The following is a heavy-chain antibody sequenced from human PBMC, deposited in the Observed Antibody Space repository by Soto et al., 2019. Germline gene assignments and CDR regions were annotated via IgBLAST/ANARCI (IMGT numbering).Heavy chain of an antibody. Sequence: QITLKESGPTLVKPTQTLTLTRTFSGFSLSTSGVAVGWIRQPPGKDLQWLALIYWNDDKRYSPSLKSSRAIPPATSKNPVVLTMTNMDPVDTATYYCAHRRRHGIAVAAVSWGQGTLVTVSS. CDR2: IYWNDDK. CDR3: AHRRRHGIAVAAVS. CDR1: GFSLSTSGVA. D-gene: IGHD6-19*01. V-gene: IGHV2-5*01. J-gene: IGHJ4*02.